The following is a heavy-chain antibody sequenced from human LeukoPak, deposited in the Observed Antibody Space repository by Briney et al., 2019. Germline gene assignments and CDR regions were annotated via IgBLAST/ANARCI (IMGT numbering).Heavy chain of an antibody. D-gene: IGHD1-1*01. Sequence: GGSLRLSCAASGFTFSSYSMNWVRQAPGKGLEWVSYISSSSSTIYYADSVKGRFTISRDNAKNSLYLQMNSLRAEDTAVYYCARVHPYNWNDHPLFDYWGQGTLVTVSS. J-gene: IGHJ4*02. CDR2: ISSSSSTI. CDR1: GFTFSSYS. CDR3: ARVHPYNWNDHPLFDY. V-gene: IGHV3-48*04.